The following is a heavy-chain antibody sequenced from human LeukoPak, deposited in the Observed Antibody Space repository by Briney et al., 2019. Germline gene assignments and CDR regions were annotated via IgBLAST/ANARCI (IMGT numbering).Heavy chain of an antibody. Sequence: PGGSLRLSCVASGITFSTYSMNWVRQAPGKGLEWVSYISSFSGTINYADSVKGRFTISRDNAKNSLYLQMSSLRAEDTAVYYCARRGGYGDSYWYFDLWGRGTLVTVSS. CDR2: ISSFSGTI. CDR3: ARRGGYGDSYWYFDL. J-gene: IGHJ2*01. D-gene: IGHD4-17*01. CDR1: GITFSTYS. V-gene: IGHV3-48*01.